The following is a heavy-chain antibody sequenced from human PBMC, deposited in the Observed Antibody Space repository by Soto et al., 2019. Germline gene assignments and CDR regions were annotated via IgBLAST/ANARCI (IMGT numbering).Heavy chain of an antibody. V-gene: IGHV3-30-3*01. J-gene: IGHJ4*02. CDR3: ARSIVGATPVVDY. CDR2: ISYDGSNK. CDR1: GFTFSSYA. Sequence: GGSLRLSCAASGFTFSSYAMHWVRQAPGKGLEWVAVISYDGSNKYYADSVKGRFTISRDNSKNTLYLQMNSLRAEDTAVYYCARSIVGATPVVDYWGQGTLVTVSS. D-gene: IGHD1-26*01.